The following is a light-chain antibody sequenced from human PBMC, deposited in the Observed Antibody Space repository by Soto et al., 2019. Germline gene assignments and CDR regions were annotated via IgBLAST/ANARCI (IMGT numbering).Light chain of an antibody. CDR1: ASNIGSNS. CDR2: DNH. V-gene: IGLV1-51*01. Sequence: QSVLTQPPPVSAAPGQKVTISCSGSASNIGSNSLSWYRQFPGSSPMLVIYDNHKRPSGISARFSASKSDTSATLVITGLRTGDEADYYCGAWDNNLSAGVFGSGTKLTVL. CDR3: GAWDNNLSAGV. J-gene: IGLJ1*01.